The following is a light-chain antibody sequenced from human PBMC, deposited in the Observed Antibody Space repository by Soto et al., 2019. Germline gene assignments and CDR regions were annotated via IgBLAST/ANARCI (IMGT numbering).Light chain of an antibody. CDR3: SSYTSSNTLVV. J-gene: IGLJ2*01. CDR1: SSDVGGYNY. CDR2: DVS. Sequence: QSVLTQPASVSGSPGQSITIPCTGTSSDVGGYNYVSWYQQYPGKAPKLMIYDVSNRPSGVSNRFSASKSGNTASLTISGLQAEDEANYYCSSYTSSNTLVVFGGGTKLTVL. V-gene: IGLV2-14*01.